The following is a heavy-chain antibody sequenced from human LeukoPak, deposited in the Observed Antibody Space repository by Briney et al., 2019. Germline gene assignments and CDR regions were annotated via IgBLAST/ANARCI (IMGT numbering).Heavy chain of an antibody. CDR1: GFTFSNYG. Sequence: GGSLRLSCAASGFTFSNYGFHWVRQAPGKGLEWVAVIWYDGSKKFYADSVKGRFTISRDNSKNTLYLQMNSLRAEDTAVYYCAKEGVVVPAATPFDYWGQGTLVTVSS. V-gene: IGHV3-33*06. D-gene: IGHD2-2*01. CDR2: IWYDGSKK. CDR3: AKEGVVVPAATPFDY. J-gene: IGHJ4*02.